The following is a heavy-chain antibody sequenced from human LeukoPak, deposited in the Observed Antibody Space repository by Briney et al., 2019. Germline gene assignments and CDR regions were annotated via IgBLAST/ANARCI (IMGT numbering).Heavy chain of an antibody. CDR1: GYTFTGYY. D-gene: IGHD6-13*01. CDR3: ARGGIAAAGNERAVAASFDY. Sequence: GASVKVSCKASGYTFTGYYMHWVRQAPGQGLEWMGRINPNSGGTNYAQKFQGRVTMTRDTSISTAYMELSRLRSDDTAVYYCARGGIAAAGNERAVAASFDYWGQGTLVTVSS. V-gene: IGHV1-2*06. J-gene: IGHJ4*02. CDR2: INPNSGGT.